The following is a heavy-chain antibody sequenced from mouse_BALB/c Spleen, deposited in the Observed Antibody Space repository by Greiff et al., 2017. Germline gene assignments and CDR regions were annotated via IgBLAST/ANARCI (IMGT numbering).Heavy chain of an antibody. J-gene: IGHJ3*01. Sequence: EVHLVESGGGLVQPGGSRKLSCAASGFTFSSFGMHWVRQAPEKGLEWVAYISSGSSTIYYADTVKGRFTISRDNPKNTLFLQMTSLRSEDTAMYYCARMITFAYWGQGTLVTVSA. D-gene: IGHD2-4*01. CDR2: ISSGSSTI. V-gene: IGHV5-17*02. CDR3: ARMITFAY. CDR1: GFTFSSFG.